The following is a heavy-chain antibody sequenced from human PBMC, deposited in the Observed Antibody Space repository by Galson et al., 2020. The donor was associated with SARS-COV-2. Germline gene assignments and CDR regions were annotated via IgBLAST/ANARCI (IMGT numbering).Heavy chain of an antibody. Sequence: SETLSLTCTVSGDSIRTRDYYWGWIRQTPGKGLEWIGAIYYNGITYYNPSLKSRVTISLDTPKNQFSLKMSSVTAADTAVYYCARDRGGNSFDKWGQGTLVTVSS. CDR3: ARDRGGNSFDK. J-gene: IGHJ4*02. V-gene: IGHV4-39*07. CDR2: IYYNGIT. CDR1: GDSIRTRDYY. D-gene: IGHD3-10*01.